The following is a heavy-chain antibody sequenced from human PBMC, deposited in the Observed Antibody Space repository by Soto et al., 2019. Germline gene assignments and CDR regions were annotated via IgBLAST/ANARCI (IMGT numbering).Heavy chain of an antibody. CDR3: FRDLVHVYTGNV. CDR1: VAIVTSGENY. Sequence: AETLSVTCIVSVAIVTSGENYWGWVRQPPGKDCKWLRYGSGSGVTNSPPALQSRVTFALYRPNNEVSLKLRSVTAEDTAVYFCFRDLVHVYTGNVWGQGTLVTVSS. CDR2: GSGSGVT. D-gene: IGHD3-10*01. V-gene: IGHV4-30-4*02. J-gene: IGHJ3*01.